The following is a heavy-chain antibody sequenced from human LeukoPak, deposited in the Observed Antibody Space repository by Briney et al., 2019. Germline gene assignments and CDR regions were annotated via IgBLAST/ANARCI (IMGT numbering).Heavy chain of an antibody. D-gene: IGHD3-22*01. Sequence: GGSLRLSCAASGFTFSNYEMNWVRQAPGRGLEWVSYISGSGSSIYYADSVKGRFTISRDNAKNSLYLQMNSLRAEDTAVYYCARGYPQERTMIVVVIPYLDSWGQGTLLTVSS. V-gene: IGHV3-48*03. J-gene: IGHJ4*02. CDR2: ISGSGSSI. CDR1: GFTFSNYE. CDR3: ARGYPQERTMIVVVIPYLDS.